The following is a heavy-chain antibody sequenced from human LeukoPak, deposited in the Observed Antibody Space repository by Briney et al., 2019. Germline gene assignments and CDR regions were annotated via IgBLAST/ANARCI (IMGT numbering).Heavy chain of an antibody. J-gene: IGHJ5*02. CDR1: GYTCTSYD. V-gene: IGHV1-8*03. CDR3: ARVRIAVAGKREYNWFDP. CDR2: MNPNSGNT. Sequence: ASVKVSCKASGYTCTSYDINWVQQATGQGLEWMGWMNPNSGNTGYAQKFQGRVTITRNTSISTAYMELSSLRSEDTAVYYCARVRIAVAGKREYNWFDPWGQGTLVTVSS. D-gene: IGHD6-19*01.